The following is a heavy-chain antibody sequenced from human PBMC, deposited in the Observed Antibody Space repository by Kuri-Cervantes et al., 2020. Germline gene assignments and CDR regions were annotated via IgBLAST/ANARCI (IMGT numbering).Heavy chain of an antibody. Sequence: SVKVSCKASGGTFSSYAISWVRQAPGQGLEWMGRIIPILGIANYAQKFQGRVTITADKSTSTAYMELSSLRSEDTAVYYCARDAYSSGWYDAFDIWGQGTMVTVSS. J-gene: IGHJ3*02. CDR3: ARDAYSSGWYDAFDI. D-gene: IGHD6-19*01. CDR2: IIPILGIA. CDR1: GGTFSSYA. V-gene: IGHV1-69*04.